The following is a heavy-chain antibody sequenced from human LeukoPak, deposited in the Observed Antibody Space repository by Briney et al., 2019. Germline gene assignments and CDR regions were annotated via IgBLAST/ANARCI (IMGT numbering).Heavy chain of an antibody. CDR1: GGSISSYY. J-gene: IGHJ6*03. D-gene: IGHD5-18*01. CDR2: IYTSGST. CDR3: ARLHEGYSYGYGYYYYMDV. V-gene: IGHV4-4*09. Sequence: PSETLSLTCTVSGGSISSYYWSWIRQPPGKGLEWVGYIYTSGSTNYNPSLKSRVTISVDTSKNQFSLKLSSVTAADTAVYYCARLHEGYSYGYGYYYYMDVWGKGTAVTVSS.